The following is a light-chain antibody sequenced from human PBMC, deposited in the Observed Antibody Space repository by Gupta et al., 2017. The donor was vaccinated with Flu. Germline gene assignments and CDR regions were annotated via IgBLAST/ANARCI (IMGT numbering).Light chain of an antibody. CDR2: GAS. CDR3: QQYNNWPPGRT. Sequence: EIVMTQSPATLSVSPGERATLSCRASQSVSSNLAWYQQKPGQAPRLLIYGASTRATGIPARFSGSGSGTEFTITISSLQSEDFAVYYCQQYNNWPPGRTFGQGTKVEIK. V-gene: IGKV3-15*01. CDR1: QSVSSN. J-gene: IGKJ1*01.